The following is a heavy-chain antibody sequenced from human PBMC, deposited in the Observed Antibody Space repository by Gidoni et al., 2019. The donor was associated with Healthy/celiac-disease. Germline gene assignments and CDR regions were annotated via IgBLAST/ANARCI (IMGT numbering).Heavy chain of an antibody. CDR1: GFTFSSYS. Sequence: EVQLVESGGGLVKPGGSLRLSCAASGFTFSSYSMNWVRQAPGTGLEWVSSSSSSSSYIYYADSVKGRFTISRDNAKNSLYLQMNSLRAEDTAVYYCARDGSGPGGAFDIWGQGTMVTVSS. V-gene: IGHV3-21*01. J-gene: IGHJ3*02. CDR2: SSSSSSYI. D-gene: IGHD3-10*01. CDR3: ARDGSGPGGAFDI.